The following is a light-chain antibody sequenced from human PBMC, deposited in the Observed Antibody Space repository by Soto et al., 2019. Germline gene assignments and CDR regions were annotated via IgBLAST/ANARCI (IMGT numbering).Light chain of an antibody. CDR1: ETVATN. V-gene: IGKV3-15*01. J-gene: IGKJ1*01. CDR2: AAS. Sequence: VMTQSPATLSVSPGERATLSCWASETVATNLAWYQQKPGQAPRLLISAASTRAAGISDRFRGSGSSSEFTLTISSLRSEDSAIYYCQQYFEWPPMTFGQGTKVDIK. CDR3: QQYFEWPPMT.